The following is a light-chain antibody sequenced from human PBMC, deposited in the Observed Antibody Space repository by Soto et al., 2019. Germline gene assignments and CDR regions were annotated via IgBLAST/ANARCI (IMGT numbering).Light chain of an antibody. J-gene: IGLJ3*02. CDR3: AAWDDNLRGVV. CDR1: SSNVGRNT. CDR2: RNS. V-gene: IGLV1-44*01. Sequence: QSGLTQPPSASGTPGQTIIISWSGSSSNVGRNTVNWYQHLPGRAPKVLIYRNSHRPSGVPDRFSGSQSGSSASLAISGLQSEDEADYYCAAWDDNLRGVVFGGGTKLTVL.